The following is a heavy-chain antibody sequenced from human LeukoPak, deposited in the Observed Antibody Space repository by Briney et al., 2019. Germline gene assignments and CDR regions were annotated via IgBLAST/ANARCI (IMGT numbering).Heavy chain of an antibody. V-gene: IGHV1-18*01. D-gene: IGHD3-10*01. J-gene: IGHJ6*02. CDR2: ISAYNGNT. CDR3: ASRKYGSGSLSYGMDV. Sequence: ASVKVSCKASGYTFTSYGISWVRQAPGQGLEWMGWISAYNGNTNYAQKLQGRVTMTTDTSTSTAYMELSSLRSEDTAVYYCASRKYGSGSLSYGMDVWGQGTTVTVSS. CDR1: GYTFTSYG.